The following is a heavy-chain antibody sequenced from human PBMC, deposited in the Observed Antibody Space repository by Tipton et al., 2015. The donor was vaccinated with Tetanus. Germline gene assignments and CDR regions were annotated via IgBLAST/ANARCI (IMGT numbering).Heavy chain of an antibody. D-gene: IGHD5-24*01. CDR3: ARGRDQYKSGNY. CDR2: IHPSGIT. V-gene: IGHV4-34*01. Sequence: TLSLTCAVYGEPFSDYYWSWIRQPPGKGLEWIGEIHPSGITDYNPSLKSRVIISVDTSKNQFSLKLSSVTAADSAVYYCARGRDQYKSGNYWGQGTLVTVSS. J-gene: IGHJ4*02. CDR1: GEPFSDYY.